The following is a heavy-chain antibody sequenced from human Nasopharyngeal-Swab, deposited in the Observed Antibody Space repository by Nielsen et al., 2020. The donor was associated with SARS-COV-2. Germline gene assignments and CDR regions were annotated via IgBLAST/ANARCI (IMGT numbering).Heavy chain of an antibody. Sequence: GESLKISCAASGFTFVSYGMHWARQAPGKGLEWVAVISYDGSTKYYADSVKGRFTISRDNSRNTLYLQVNSLRAEDTAVYYCAKADGSGSYWYYWGQGTLVTVSS. CDR3: AKADGSGSYWYY. J-gene: IGHJ4*02. CDR1: GFTFVSYG. V-gene: IGHV3-30*18. CDR2: ISYDGSTK. D-gene: IGHD3-10*01.